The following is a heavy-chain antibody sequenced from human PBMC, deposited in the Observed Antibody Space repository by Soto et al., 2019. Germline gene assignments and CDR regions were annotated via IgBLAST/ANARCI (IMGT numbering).Heavy chain of an antibody. CDR2: IVVGSGNT. D-gene: IGHD2-21*02. J-gene: IGHJ4*02. V-gene: IGHV1-58*01. CDR3: GAVPRIAVLTANPYFEY. Sequence: SVKASCRASGFTFTSSAVQWVRQARGQRLEWIAWIVVGSGNTNYAQNFQERVTITRDMSTSTAYMELSSLRSEDTAVYYCGAVPRIAVLTANPYFEYSGQLTLITVCS. CDR1: GFTFTSSA.